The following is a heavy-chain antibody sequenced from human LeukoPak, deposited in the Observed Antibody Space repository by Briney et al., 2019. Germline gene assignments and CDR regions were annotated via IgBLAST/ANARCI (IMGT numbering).Heavy chain of an antibody. Sequence: ALVKVSCKASGYSFTSYGFSWVRQAPGQGLEWMGWISAYNGNTNYAQKLQGRVTMTTDTSTSSAYMELRSLRSDDTAVYYCARDAVGDYVDLGIGGMDVWGQGTTVTVSS. CDR2: ISAYNGNT. V-gene: IGHV1-18*01. J-gene: IGHJ6*02. D-gene: IGHD3-16*01. CDR3: ARDAVGDYVDLGIGGMDV. CDR1: GYSFTSYG.